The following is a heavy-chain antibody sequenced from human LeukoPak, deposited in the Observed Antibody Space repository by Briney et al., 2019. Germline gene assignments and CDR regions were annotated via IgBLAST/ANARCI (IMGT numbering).Heavy chain of an antibody. CDR2: ISAYNGNT. J-gene: IGHJ5*02. V-gene: IGHV1-18*01. Sequence: ASVKVSCKASGYTFTSYGISWVRQAPGQGLEWMGWISAYNGNTNYAQKLQGRVTITTDESTSTAYMELSSLRSEDTAVYYCASGYSSGWYRGWFDPWGQGTLVTVSS. CDR1: GYTFTSYG. CDR3: ASGYSSGWYRGWFDP. D-gene: IGHD6-19*01.